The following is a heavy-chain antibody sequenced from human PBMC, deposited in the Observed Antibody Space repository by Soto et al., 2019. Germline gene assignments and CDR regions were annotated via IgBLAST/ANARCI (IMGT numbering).Heavy chain of an antibody. CDR2: IWYDGSNK. Sequence: PGGSLRLSCAASGFTLSSYGMHWVRQAPGKGLEWVAVIWYDGSNKYYADSVKGRFTISRDNSKNTLYLQMNSLRAEDTAVYYCARDSYYDSSGPFDYWGQGTLVTVSS. CDR1: GFTLSSYG. J-gene: IGHJ4*02. D-gene: IGHD3-22*01. V-gene: IGHV3-33*01. CDR3: ARDSYYDSSGPFDY.